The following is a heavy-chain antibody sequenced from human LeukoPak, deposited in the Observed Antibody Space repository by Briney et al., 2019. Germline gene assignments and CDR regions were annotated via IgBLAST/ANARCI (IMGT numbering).Heavy chain of an antibody. D-gene: IGHD1-26*01. V-gene: IGHV4-39*07. CDR3: ARKREGPTTGIDY. CDR2: IYSSGSS. J-gene: IGHJ4*02. Sequence: SETLSLTCTVSGGSISSTNSYWGWIRQSPRTGLEWIGNIYSSGSSYYNPSLKSRVTISIDTSENQFSLKLTSVTAADTAVYYCARKREGPTTGIDYWGQGTLVTVS. CDR1: GGSISSTNSY.